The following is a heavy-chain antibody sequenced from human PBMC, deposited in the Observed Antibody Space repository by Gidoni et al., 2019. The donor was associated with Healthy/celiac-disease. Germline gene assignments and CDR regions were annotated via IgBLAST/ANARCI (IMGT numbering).Heavy chain of an antibody. CDR3: ASIKRSEMAREWGWFDP. CDR2: TYHSGST. J-gene: IGHJ5*02. V-gene: IGHV4-31*03. CDR1: GGSISNSGYY. D-gene: IGHD5-12*01. Sequence: QVQLQESVPGLVNPSQTLSLTCTVSGGSISNSGYYWSWIRQHPGKGLEWIGYTYHSGSTNDNPSLKSRVTISIYTSKNKFARKMSSGTAADTAVYYWASIKRSEMAREWGWFDPWGQGTLVTVSS.